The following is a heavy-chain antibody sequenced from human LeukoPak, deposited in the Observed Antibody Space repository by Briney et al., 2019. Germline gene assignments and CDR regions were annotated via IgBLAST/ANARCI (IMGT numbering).Heavy chain of an antibody. CDR3: ARATAMVTYFDD. D-gene: IGHD5-18*01. CDR1: GGSISSDAYS. Sequence: SEALSLTCAVSGGSISSDAYSWNWIRQPPGKGLEWIGYIFHSGSTYYNPSLKSRVTMSVDRSKNQFSLRLSSVTAADAAVYYCARATAMVTYFDDWGQGTLVTVSS. CDR2: IFHSGST. J-gene: IGHJ4*02. V-gene: IGHV4-30-2*01.